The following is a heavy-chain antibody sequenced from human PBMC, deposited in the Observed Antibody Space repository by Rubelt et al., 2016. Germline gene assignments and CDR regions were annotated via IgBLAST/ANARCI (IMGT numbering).Heavy chain of an antibody. CDR1: GYTFTGYY. J-gene: IGHJ6*02. D-gene: IGHD5/OR15-5a*01. CDR3: ARDSVSSISYYYYGMDV. V-gene: IGHV1-2*06. Sequence: GAEVKKPGASVKVSCKASGYTFTGYYMHWVRQAPGQGLEWMGRINPNSGGTNYAQKFQGRVTMTRDTSISTAYMELSRLRSDDTAVYYCARDSVSSISYYYYGMDVWGQGTTVTVSS. CDR2: INPNSGGT.